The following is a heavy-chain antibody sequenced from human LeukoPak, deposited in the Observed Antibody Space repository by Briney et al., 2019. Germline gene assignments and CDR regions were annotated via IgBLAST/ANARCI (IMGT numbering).Heavy chain of an antibody. CDR2: IIPVFGTA. Sequence: GASVKVSCKASGGTFSSYAISWVRQAPGQGLEWMGGIIPVFGTANYAQKFQGRVTITADKSTSTAYMELSSLRSEDTAVYYCGGGGGYQLVLDYWGQGTLVTVSS. CDR3: GGGGGYQLVLDY. D-gene: IGHD6-13*01. CDR1: GGTFSSYA. V-gene: IGHV1-69*06. J-gene: IGHJ4*02.